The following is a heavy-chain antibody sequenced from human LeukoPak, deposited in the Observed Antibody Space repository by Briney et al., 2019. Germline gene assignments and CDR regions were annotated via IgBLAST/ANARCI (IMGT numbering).Heavy chain of an antibody. J-gene: IGHJ4*02. V-gene: IGHV1-18*01. CDR3: ARASWILGGFDY. CDR2: ISAYNGNT. D-gene: IGHD3-16*01. Sequence: ASVKVSCKACSYTFTSYGISWVRQVPGQGLEWMGWISAYNGNTNYAQKLQGRVTMTTDTSTSTAYMELRSLRSDDTAVYYCARASWILGGFDYWGQGTLVTGSS. CDR1: SYTFTSYG.